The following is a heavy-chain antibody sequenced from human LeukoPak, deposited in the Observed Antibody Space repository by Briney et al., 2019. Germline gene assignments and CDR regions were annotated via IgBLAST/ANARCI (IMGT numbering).Heavy chain of an antibody. V-gene: IGHV3-74*01. CDR3: AGVGYSSSWYSPYYFDY. CDR2: INSDGSST. D-gene: IGHD6-13*01. J-gene: IGHJ4*02. Sequence: PGGSLRLSCAASGFTFSSYWMHWVRQAPGKGLVWVSRINSDGSSTSYADSVKGRFTISRDNAKNTLYLQMNSLRAEDTAVYYCAGVGYSSSWYSPYYFDYWGQGTLVTVSS. CDR1: GFTFSSYW.